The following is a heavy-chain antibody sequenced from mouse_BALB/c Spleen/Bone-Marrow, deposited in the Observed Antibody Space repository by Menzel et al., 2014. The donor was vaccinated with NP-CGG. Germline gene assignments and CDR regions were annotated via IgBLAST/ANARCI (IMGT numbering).Heavy chain of an antibody. J-gene: IGHJ2*01. CDR3: ARDRGGLLHDY. Sequence: EVMLVESGGGLVQPGGSLRLSCATSGFTFTDYYMSWVRQPPGKALEWLGFIRNEANGYTTEYSASVKGRFTISRDNSQSILYLQMNTLRAEDSATYYCARDRGGLLHDYWGQGTTLTVSS. D-gene: IGHD1-1*01. CDR1: GFTFTDYY. CDR2: IRNEANGYTT. V-gene: IGHV7-3*02.